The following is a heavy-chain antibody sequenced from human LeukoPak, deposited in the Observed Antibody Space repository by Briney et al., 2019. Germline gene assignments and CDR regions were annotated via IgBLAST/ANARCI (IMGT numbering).Heavy chain of an antibody. D-gene: IGHD3-22*01. CDR1: GYTFTGYY. CDR2: INPNSGGT. Sequence: AASVTVSCKASGYTFTGYYMHWVRQAPGQGLEWMGWINPNSGGTNYAQKFQGRVTMTRDTSISTAYMELSRLRSDDTAVYYCAREVDYYDTSDYFPLGYWGQGTLVTVSS. CDR3: AREVDYYDTSDYFPLGY. V-gene: IGHV1-2*02. J-gene: IGHJ4*02.